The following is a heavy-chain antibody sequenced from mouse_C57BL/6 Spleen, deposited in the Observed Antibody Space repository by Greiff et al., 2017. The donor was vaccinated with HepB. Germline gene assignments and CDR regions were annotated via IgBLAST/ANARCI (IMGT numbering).Heavy chain of an antibody. CDR1: GYSFTGYY. CDR2: INPSTGGT. CDR3: AYGNYEDYFDY. V-gene: IGHV1-42*01. Sequence: VQLQQSGPELVKPGASVKISCKASGYSFTGYYMNWVKQSPEKSLEWIGEINPSTGGTTYNQKFKAKATLTVDKSSSTAYMQLKSLTSEDSAVYYCAYGNYEDYFDYWGQGTTLTVSS. J-gene: IGHJ2*01. D-gene: IGHD2-1*01.